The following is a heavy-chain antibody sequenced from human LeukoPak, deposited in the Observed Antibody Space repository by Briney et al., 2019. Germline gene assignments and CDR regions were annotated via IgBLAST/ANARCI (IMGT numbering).Heavy chain of an antibody. CDR3: WRRKRVAADC. V-gene: IGHV4-38-2*02. J-gene: IGHJ4*02. CDR1: GYSISSGYY. D-gene: IGHD2-15*01. CDR2: IYHSGST. Sequence: SETLSLTCTVSGYSISSGYYWGWIRQPPGKGLEWIGSIYHSGSTYYNPSLKSRVTISVDTSKNQFSLKLSSVTAADTAVYYWWRRKRVAADCWGQGTLVTVSS.